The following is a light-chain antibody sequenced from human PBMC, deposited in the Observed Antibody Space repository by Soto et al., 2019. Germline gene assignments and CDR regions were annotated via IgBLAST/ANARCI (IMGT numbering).Light chain of an antibody. V-gene: IGLV2-14*01. Sequence: QSALTQPASVSGSPGKSITISCTGTSSDVGGYNYVSWFQQHPGKAPKLMIYEVSNRPSGVSNRFSGSRSGNTASLTISGLQSEDEAEYYCNSYTNNNTLVFGTGTKLTVL. CDR1: SSDVGGYNY. CDR2: EVS. J-gene: IGLJ1*01. CDR3: NSYTNNNTLV.